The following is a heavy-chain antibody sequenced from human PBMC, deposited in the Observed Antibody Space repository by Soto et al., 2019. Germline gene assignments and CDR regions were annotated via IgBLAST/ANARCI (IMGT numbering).Heavy chain of an antibody. CDR2: ISAYNGNT. CDR1: GYTFTSYG. CDR3: ARDCGYCSGGSCYYWFDP. V-gene: IGHV1-18*01. Sequence: ASVKVSCKASGYTFTSYGISWVRQAPGQGLEWMGWISAYNGNTNYAQKLQGRVTMTTDTSTSTAYMELRSLRSDDTAVYYCARDCGYCSGGSCYYWFDPWGQGTLVTVSS. D-gene: IGHD2-15*01. J-gene: IGHJ5*02.